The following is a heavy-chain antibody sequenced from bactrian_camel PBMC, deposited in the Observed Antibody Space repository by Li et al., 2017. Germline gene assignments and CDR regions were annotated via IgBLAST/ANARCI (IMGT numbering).Heavy chain of an antibody. J-gene: IGHJ4*01. CDR3: AATGSTLWYYCRTGESTGFDI. V-gene: IGHV3S40*01. CDR2: IGSGGGGGTT. D-gene: IGHD3*01. CDR1: GFTFSGYA. Sequence: VQLVESGGGLVQPGGSLRLSCAASGFTFSGYAMSWVRQAPGKGLEWVSAIGSGGGGGTTYYADSRKGRFTISRDVNKNMMDLAMNNLVPEDTAMYYCAATGSTLWYYCRTGESTGFDIWGQGTQVTVS.